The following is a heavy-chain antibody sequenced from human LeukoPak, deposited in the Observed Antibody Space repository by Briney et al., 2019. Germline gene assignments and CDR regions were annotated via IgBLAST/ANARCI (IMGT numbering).Heavy chain of an antibody. D-gene: IGHD2-15*01. Sequence: GGSLRLSCAGSGFTFRSYWMSWVRQAPGKGLEWVANIKQDESEKYYVDSVKGRFTISRGNAKNSLYLQMNSLRAEDTAVYYCVREARESGGFDYWGQGTLVTVSS. CDR2: IKQDESEK. CDR1: GFTFRSYW. V-gene: IGHV3-7*01. CDR3: VREARESGGFDY. J-gene: IGHJ4*02.